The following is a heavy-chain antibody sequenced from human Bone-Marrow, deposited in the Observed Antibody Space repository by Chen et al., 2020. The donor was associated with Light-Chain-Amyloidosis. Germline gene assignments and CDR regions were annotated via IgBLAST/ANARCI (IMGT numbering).Heavy chain of an antibody. V-gene: IGHV4-39*07. J-gene: IGHJ3*01. Sequence: QLQLQESGPGLVEPSQTLSLTCTVSGASIISSEYYWGWMRQAPGKGLEWIGSIFRGDITYYTSSLKSLVTLSADTSNNHISLRLRSVTAGDTAIYYCARGPSEVEWGVVKSAFAFDFWGQGTMVTVSS. D-gene: IGHD2-21*01. CDR1: GASIISSEYY. CDR2: IFRGDIT. CDR3: ARGPSEVEWGVVKSAFAFDF.